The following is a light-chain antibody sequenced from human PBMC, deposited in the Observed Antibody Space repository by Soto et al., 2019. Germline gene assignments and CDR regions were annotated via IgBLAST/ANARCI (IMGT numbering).Light chain of an antibody. CDR1: QSLSSNY. CDR2: GAS. J-gene: IGKJ4*01. CDR3: HQYDSSPLT. Sequence: EIVLTQSPGTLSLSPGQRATLSCRASQSLSSNYLAWYQQKTGLAPRLLIYGASSRANGIPDRFSGSASGKDFTLSISRLEPEDFAVYYCHQYDSSPLTFGGGTKVEIK. V-gene: IGKV3-20*01.